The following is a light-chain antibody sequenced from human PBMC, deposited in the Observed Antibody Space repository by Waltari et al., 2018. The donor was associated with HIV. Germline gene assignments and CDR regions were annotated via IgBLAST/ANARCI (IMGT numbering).Light chain of an antibody. CDR1: QTVSSS. J-gene: IGKJ4*01. V-gene: IGKV3-15*01. CDR2: GAS. Sequence: VMPQSPATLSVSPGERVPVSCRASQTVSSSLAWYQQKPGQAPRLLIYGASTRATGIAARFSGSGSGTEFALTISSLQSEDFAVYYCQQYNDWPLTFGGGTRVEIK. CDR3: QQYNDWPLT.